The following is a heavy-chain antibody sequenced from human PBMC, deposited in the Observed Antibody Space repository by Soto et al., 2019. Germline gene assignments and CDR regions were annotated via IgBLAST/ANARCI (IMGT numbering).Heavy chain of an antibody. CDR3: AREVVSRGMDV. J-gene: IGHJ6*02. Sequence: QVQLVQSGAEVKKPGASVKVSCKASGYTFTSYDINWVRQATGQGLEWMGWMNPNSGNTCYAQKFQGRVTMTRNTSISTADLELSSLRSDDTAVYYCAREVVSRGMDVWGQGTTVTVAS. CDR1: GYTFTSYD. D-gene: IGHD3-22*01. CDR2: MNPNSGNT. V-gene: IGHV1-8*01.